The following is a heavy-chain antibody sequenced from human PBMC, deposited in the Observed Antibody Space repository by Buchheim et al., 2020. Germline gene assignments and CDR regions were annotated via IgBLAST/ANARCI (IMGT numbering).Heavy chain of an antibody. J-gene: IGHJ1*01. CDR2: ISGSGGST. CDR1: GFTFSSYA. V-gene: IGHV3-23*01. CDR3: AKGRHYYDSSGYYHAEYFQH. D-gene: IGHD3-22*01. Sequence: EVQLLESGGGLVQPGGSLRLSCAAFGFTFSSYAMSWVRQAPGKGLEWVSAISGSGGSTYYADSVKGRFTISRDNSKNTLYLQMNSLRAEDTAVYYCAKGRHYYDSSGYYHAEYFQHWGQGTL.